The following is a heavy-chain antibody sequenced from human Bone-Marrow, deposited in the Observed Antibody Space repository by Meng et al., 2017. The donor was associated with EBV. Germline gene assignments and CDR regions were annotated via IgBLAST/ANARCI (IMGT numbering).Heavy chain of an antibody. D-gene: IGHD5-18*01. J-gene: IGHJ4*02. CDR1: WASISSTTYY. CDR3: ATSYGYTSTY. Sequence: ELGPGLGPPLETLALTCAGTWASISSTTYYWGSTGQPPGKGLEWIGRISYSSRTSAYNASLKTRVSISIDSSKNQFALRLQSLTAADTAVYYCATSYGYTSTYWGPGTLVTVSS. CDR2: ISYSSRT. V-gene: IGHV4-39*06.